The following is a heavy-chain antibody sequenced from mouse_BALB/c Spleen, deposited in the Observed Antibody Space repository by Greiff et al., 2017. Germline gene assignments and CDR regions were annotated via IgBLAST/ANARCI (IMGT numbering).Heavy chain of an antibody. J-gene: IGHJ4*01. D-gene: IGHD2-1*01. CDR3: ARQDYGNYVGAMDY. CDR2: ISSGGSYT. V-gene: IGHV5-6*02. Sequence: DVMLVESGGDLVKPGGSLKLSCAASGFTFSSYGMSWVRQTPDKRLEWVATISSGGSYTYYPDSVKGRFTISRDNAKNTLYLQMSSLKSEDTAMYYCARQDYGNYVGAMDYWGQGTSVTVSS. CDR1: GFTFSSYG.